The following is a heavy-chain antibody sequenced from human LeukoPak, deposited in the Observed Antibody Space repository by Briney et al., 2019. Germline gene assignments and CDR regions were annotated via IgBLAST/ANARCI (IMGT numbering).Heavy chain of an antibody. CDR2: INAYNSNT. CDR1: GYTFINFA. Sequence: SVTVSCMPSGYTFINFAINWGRQAPGQRPEWMGWINAYNSNTKYSQKFQDRVTITRDTSASRAYIERTNRTCEDTAVYYCARGPRAAANDYWGQGSLVTVSS. D-gene: IGHD6-13*01. V-gene: IGHV1-3*01. CDR3: ARGPRAAANDY. J-gene: IGHJ4*02.